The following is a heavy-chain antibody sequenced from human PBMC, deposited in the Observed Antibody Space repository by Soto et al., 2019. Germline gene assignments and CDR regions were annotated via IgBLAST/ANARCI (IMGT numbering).Heavy chain of an antibody. J-gene: IGHJ6*02. D-gene: IGHD2-21*02. V-gene: IGHV3-30*18. Sequence: GGSLRLSCAASGFPFSSYGMHWVRQAPGKGLEWVALISHDGNNEFYADSVKGRFTVSRDNSRNTLYLQMNSLRAEDTAVYYCAKVAQGDPLISDYGMDVWSQGTTVTVSS. CDR1: GFPFSSYG. CDR2: ISHDGNNE. CDR3: AKVAQGDPLISDYGMDV.